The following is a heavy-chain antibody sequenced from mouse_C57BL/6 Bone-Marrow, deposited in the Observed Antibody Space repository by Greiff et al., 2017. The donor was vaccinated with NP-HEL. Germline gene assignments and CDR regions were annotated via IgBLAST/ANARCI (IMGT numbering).Heavy chain of an antibody. V-gene: IGHV1-80*01. D-gene: IGHD3-2*02. Sequence: VKLQESGAELVKPGASVKISCKASGYAFSSYWMNWVKQRPGKGLEWIGQIYPGDGDTNYNGKFKGKATLTADKSSSTAYMQLSSLTSEDSAVYFCARGTAQATEYWGQGTTLTVSS. CDR1: GYAFSSYW. CDR2: IYPGDGDT. J-gene: IGHJ2*01. CDR3: ARGTAQATEY.